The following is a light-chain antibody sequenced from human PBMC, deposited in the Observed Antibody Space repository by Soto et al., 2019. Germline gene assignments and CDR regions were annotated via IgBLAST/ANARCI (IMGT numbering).Light chain of an antibody. V-gene: IGKV4-1*01. CDR2: WAS. CDR3: QQYYTSWWS. J-gene: IGKJ1*01. CDR1: KGLLHSSDNRNY. Sequence: EIVMAQFPERLAVSVGEMATFRCRSRKGLLHSSDNRNYLTWYQQKPGQPPKLLINWASTRESGVPDRFSGSGSGTDFTLTISSLQAEDVAVYYCQQYYTSWWSFGQGTKGDIK.